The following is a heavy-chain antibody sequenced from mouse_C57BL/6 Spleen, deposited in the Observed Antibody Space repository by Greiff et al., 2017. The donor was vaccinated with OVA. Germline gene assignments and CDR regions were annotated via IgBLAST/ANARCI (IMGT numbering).Heavy chain of an antibody. J-gene: IGHJ3*01. CDR3: ARSGEGFAY. CDR1: GYAFSSSW. CDR2: IYPGDGDT. Sequence: QVQLQQSGPELVKPGASEKISCKASGYAFSSSWMNWVKQRPGKGLEWIGRIYPGDGDTNYNGKFKGKATLTADKSSSTAYMQLSSLTSEDSAVYFCARSGEGFAYWGQGTLVTVSA. D-gene: IGHD1-3*01. V-gene: IGHV1-82*01.